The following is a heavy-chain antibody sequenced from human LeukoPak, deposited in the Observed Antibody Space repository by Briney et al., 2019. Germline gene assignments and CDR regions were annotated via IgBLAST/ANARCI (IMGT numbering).Heavy chain of an antibody. J-gene: IGHJ6*04. D-gene: IGHD3-10*02. CDR1: GFTFSSYS. Sequence: GGSLRLSCAASGFTFSSYSMNWVRQAPGRGLEWVSFISSSGSTIYYADSVKGRFTISRDNAKNSLYLQMNSLRAEDTAVYYCAELGITMIGGVWGKGTTVTISS. V-gene: IGHV3-48*04. CDR3: AELGITMIGGV. CDR2: ISSSGSTI.